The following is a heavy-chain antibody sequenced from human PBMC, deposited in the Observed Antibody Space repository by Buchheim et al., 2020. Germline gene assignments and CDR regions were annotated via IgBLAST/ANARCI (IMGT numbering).Heavy chain of an antibody. CDR3: ARGPDTSGYFYYFDL. Sequence: EVQLVESGGGVVRPGGSLRLSCAVSGFEFDDYGMSWVRQVPGKGLEWVSGISWNGASTSYADSVRGRFTISRHNAQKSLYLHMNSLRTEDTALYHCARGPDTSGYFYYFDLWGQGTL. V-gene: IGHV3-20*01. CDR2: ISWNGAST. J-gene: IGHJ4*02. CDR1: GFEFDDYG. D-gene: IGHD3-22*01.